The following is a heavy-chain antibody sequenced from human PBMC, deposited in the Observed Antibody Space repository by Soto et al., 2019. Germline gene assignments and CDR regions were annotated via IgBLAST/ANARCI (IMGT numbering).Heavy chain of an antibody. Sequence: ASVKVSCKASGYTFTSYGISCVRQAPGQGLEWMGWIGAYNGNTNYAQKLQGRVTMTTDTSTSTAYMELRSLRSDDTAGYYGARDVWRGYGGNPGQIWDYWGQGPLVPVSS. J-gene: IGHJ4*02. CDR3: ARDVWRGYGGNPGQIWDY. CDR1: GYTFTSYG. V-gene: IGHV1-18*01. CDR2: IGAYNGNT. D-gene: IGHD3-3*01.